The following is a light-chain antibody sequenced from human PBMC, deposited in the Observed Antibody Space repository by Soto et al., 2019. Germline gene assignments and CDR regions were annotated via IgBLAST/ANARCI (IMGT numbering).Light chain of an antibody. V-gene: IGKV3-15*01. Sequence: EIVVTQSPATLSASPGERVTLSCRASQFVSRRLAWYQQRLGQVPRLLIYDTSTRAPGISARFSGSGSGTEFTLTISSRQSEDFAVYYCHEYIHWPPGMFGPGTTVDIK. CDR1: QFVSRR. CDR2: DTS. J-gene: IGKJ1*01. CDR3: HEYIHWPPGM.